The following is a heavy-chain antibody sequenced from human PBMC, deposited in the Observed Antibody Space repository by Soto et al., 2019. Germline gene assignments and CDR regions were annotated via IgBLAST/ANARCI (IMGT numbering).Heavy chain of an antibody. J-gene: IGHJ6*02. CDR3: ARHDCISSSCYYYYYYGMDV. V-gene: IGHV1-69*12. CDR1: GGTFSSYA. Sequence: QVQLVQFGAEVKKPGSSVKVSCKAAGGTFSSYAISWVRQAPGQGLEWMGGIIPIFDTANYAQKFQGRVTITADESTSTAYMELSSLSSEDTAVYYCARHDCISSSCYYYYYYGMDVWGQGTTVTVSS. CDR2: IIPIFDTA. D-gene: IGHD2-2*01.